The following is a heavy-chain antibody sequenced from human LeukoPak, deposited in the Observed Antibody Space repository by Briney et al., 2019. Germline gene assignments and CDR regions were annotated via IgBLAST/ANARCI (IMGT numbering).Heavy chain of an antibody. CDR2: INHSGST. D-gene: IGHD1-26*01. V-gene: IGHV4-34*01. CDR3: ARAANSGSYFNWFDP. J-gene: IGHJ5*02. CDR1: GGSFSGYY. Sequence: PSETLSLTCAVYGGSFSGYYWSWIRQPPGKGLEWIGEINHSGSTNYNPSLKSRVTISVDTSKNQFSLKLSSVTAADTAVYYCARAANSGSYFNWFDPWGQGTLVTVSS.